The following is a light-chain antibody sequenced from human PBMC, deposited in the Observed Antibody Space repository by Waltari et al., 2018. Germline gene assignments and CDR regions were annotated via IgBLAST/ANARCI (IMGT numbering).Light chain of an antibody. V-gene: IGKV3-20*01. CDR3: QQYDGSTVT. J-gene: IGKJ4*01. CDR1: QTKKRIS. Sequence: CSASQTKKRISLNLYQKKPSQAPSLLIYGTSSRATGIPDRFKCSGSGTDFTLTIRRLDPEDFAVYYCQQYDGSTVTFGQGTKVEVK. CDR2: GTS.